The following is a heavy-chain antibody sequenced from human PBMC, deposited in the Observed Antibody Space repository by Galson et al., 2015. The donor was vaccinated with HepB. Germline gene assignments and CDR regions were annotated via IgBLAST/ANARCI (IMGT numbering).Heavy chain of an antibody. CDR1: GFSFASYW. CDR2: IYPGDSDT. V-gene: IGHV5-51*01. Sequence: QSGAEVKKPGESLKISCKGSGFSFASYWIGWVRQMPGKGLEWMGLIYPGDSDTRYSPSFQGQVTISADKSINTAYLQWSSLRASDTAIYYCARYSQTTASLDYYFFYGMDVWGQGTTVTVSS. CDR3: ARYSQTTASLDYYFFYGMDV. D-gene: IGHD1-7*01. J-gene: IGHJ6*02.